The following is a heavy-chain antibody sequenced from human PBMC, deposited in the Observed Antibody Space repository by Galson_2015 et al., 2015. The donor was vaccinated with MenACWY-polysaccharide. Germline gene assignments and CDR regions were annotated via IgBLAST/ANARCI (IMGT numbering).Heavy chain of an antibody. D-gene: IGHD2-15*01. CDR1: GFTFSDPA. J-gene: IGHJ4*02. CDR2: IRSKANNYAT. Sequence: SLRLSCAASGFTFSDPAIRWVRQASGKGLEWVGRIRSKANNYATGYAASVKGRFTISRDDSKNTAYLQMNSLKTEDTAVYFCTRDMRTLDYWSQGTLVTVSS. CDR3: TRDMRTLDY. V-gene: IGHV3-73*01.